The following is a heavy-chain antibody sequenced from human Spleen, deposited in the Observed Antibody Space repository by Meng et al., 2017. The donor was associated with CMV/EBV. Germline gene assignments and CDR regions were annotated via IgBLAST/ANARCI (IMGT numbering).Heavy chain of an antibody. CDR3: AKWYGANPLGLGS. J-gene: IGHJ5*02. CDR1: GYSFNSFG. Sequence: CQASGYSFNSFGVTWVRQAPGQGLEWMGWISGYNGNTKIAQKVRDRVSLTTDTSTNSAGMELRSLTSDDTAVYYCAKWYGANPLGLGSWGQGTLVTVSS. CDR2: ISGYNGNT. D-gene: IGHD3-16*01. V-gene: IGHV1-18*01.